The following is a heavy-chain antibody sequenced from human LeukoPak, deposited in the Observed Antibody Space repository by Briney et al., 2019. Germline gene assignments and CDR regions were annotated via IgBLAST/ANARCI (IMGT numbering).Heavy chain of an antibody. Sequence: PSETLSLTCAVSADSFSSHYWTWIPQPPGKGLEWIGYISYIGSTNYNPSLKSRVTISIDTSKNQFSLKLGSVTAADTAVYYCARDLVTVTKGFDIWGQGTMVSVSS. J-gene: IGHJ3*02. D-gene: IGHD4-17*01. CDR1: ADSFSSHY. V-gene: IGHV4-59*11. CDR3: ARDLVTVTKGFDI. CDR2: ISYIGST.